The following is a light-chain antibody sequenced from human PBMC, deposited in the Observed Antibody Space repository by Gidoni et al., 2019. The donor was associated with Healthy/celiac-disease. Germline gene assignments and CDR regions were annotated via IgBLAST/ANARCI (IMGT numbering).Light chain of an antibody. J-gene: IGLJ3*02. Sequence: QSALTPPRSVSGSPGQSVTISCTGTSSDVGGYNYVSWYQQHPGKAPKLMIYDVSKRPSGVPDRFSGSKSGNTASLTISGLQAEDEADYYCCSYAGSLYWVFGGGTKLTVL. CDR2: DVS. CDR1: SSDVGGYNY. V-gene: IGLV2-11*01. CDR3: CSYAGSLYWV.